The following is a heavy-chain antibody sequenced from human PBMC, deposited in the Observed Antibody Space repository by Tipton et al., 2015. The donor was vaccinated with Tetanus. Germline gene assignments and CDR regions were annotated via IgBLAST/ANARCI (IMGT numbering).Heavy chain of an antibody. V-gene: IGHV4-39*07. CDR3: ARVLRYSAAGGWDDAFDI. CDR1: GGSIDSSNYY. Sequence: GLVKPSETLSLTCSVSGGSIDSSNYYWAWVRQPPGKGLEWLGSGVSSGRTYYNPSLKSRVTTSMDTSKNQFSLKLKSVTVADTAIYFCARVLRYSAAGGWDDAFDIWGSGTRVTVSS. CDR2: GVSSGRT. D-gene: IGHD2-8*02. J-gene: IGHJ3*02.